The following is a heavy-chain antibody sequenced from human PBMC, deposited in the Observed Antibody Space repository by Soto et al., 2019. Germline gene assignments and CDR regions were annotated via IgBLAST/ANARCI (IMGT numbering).Heavy chain of an antibody. Sequence: QVELVQSGAEVKKPGSSVKVSCKSSGGSFSDHAINWVRQAPGHGLEWMGEIIPILGRANYAQKFQGRVTMIADTSRSTAYMELSSLRSEDTAIYYCARGGPIRIFGVNARGNWFDPWGQGTLVTVSS. J-gene: IGHJ5*02. V-gene: IGHV1-69*06. CDR3: ARGGPIRIFGVNARGNWFDP. CDR2: IIPILGRA. D-gene: IGHD3-3*02. CDR1: GGSFSDHA.